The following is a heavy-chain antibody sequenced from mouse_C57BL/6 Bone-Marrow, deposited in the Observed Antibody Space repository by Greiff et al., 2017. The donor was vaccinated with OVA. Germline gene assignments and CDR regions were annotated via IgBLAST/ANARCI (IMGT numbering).Heavy chain of an antibody. Sequence: VQLQQSGGGLVKPGGSLKLSCAASGFTFSDYGMHWVRQAPEKGLEWVAYISSGSSTIYYADTVKGRFTISRDNAKNTLFLQMTSLRSEDTAMYYCARIYYDYAMDYWGQGTSVTVSS. D-gene: IGHD2-4*01. J-gene: IGHJ4*01. CDR1: GFTFSDYG. CDR2: ISSGSSTI. V-gene: IGHV5-17*01. CDR3: ARIYYDYAMDY.